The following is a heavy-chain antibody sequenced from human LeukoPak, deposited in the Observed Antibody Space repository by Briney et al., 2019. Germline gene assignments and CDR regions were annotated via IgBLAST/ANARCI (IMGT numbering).Heavy chain of an antibody. V-gene: IGHV4-34*09. CDR1: GGSFSGYY. D-gene: IGHD4/OR15-4a*01. CDR3: ARDRDGAGFDP. Sequence: SETLSLTCAVYGGSFSGYYWSWIRQPPGKGLEWIGEINHSGSTNYNPSLKSRVTISVDTSKNQFSLKLSSVTAADTAVYYCARDRDGAGFDPWGQGTLVTVSS. J-gene: IGHJ5*02. CDR2: INHSGST.